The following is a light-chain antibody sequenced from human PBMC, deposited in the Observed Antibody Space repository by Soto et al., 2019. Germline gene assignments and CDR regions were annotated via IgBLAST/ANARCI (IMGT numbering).Light chain of an antibody. CDR2: GAS. Sequence: EAVLMQSQVTLSFSPGERATLSCRSSQTFSSNFLAWYQQKPGQAPRLLIYGASDRATGVPDRFTGSVSGTDGTITISRLEPEDGAVYDCQQSGNTPQTFGQGTKVDI. V-gene: IGKV3-20*01. CDR1: QTFSSNF. J-gene: IGKJ1*01. CDR3: QQSGNTPQT.